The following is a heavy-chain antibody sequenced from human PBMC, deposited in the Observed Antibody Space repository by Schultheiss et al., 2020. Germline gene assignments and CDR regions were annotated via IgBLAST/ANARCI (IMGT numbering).Heavy chain of an antibody. CDR3: ARVDWNPDY. D-gene: IGHD1-1*01. CDR1: GGSISSSK. Sequence: SETLSLTCTVSGGSISSSKRTWIRQPPGKGLEWIGTIYHSGSTYYNPSLKSRVTISVDTSKNQFSLKLSSVTAADTAVYYCARVDWNPDYWGQGTLVTVSS. J-gene: IGHJ4*02. CDR2: IYHSGST. V-gene: IGHV4-59*08.